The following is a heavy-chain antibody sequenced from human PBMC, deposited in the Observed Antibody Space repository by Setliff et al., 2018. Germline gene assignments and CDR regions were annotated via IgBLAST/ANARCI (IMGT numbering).Heavy chain of an antibody. D-gene: IGHD3-22*01. Sequence: GASVKVSCKASGYTFTSHYMHWVRQAPGLGLEWMGTINPSSGRTSYEQKFQGRVTMTRDTSTSTVYMDMSSLRSEDTAVYYCARDVFPYHYEGAFDIWGQGTMVTVSS. CDR2: INPSSGRT. J-gene: IGHJ3*02. CDR3: ARDVFPYHYEGAFDI. CDR1: GYTFTSHY. V-gene: IGHV1-46*01.